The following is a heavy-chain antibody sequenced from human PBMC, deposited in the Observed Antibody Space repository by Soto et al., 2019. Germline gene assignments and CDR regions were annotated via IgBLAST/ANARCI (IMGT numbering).Heavy chain of an antibody. CDR3: ASESKIEQQLGN. CDR2: IYTSGST. D-gene: IGHD6-13*01. CDR1: GGSISSYY. Sequence: SETLSLTCTVSGGSISSYYWSWIRQPAGKGLEWIGRIYTSGSTNYNPSLKSRVTMSVDTSKNQFSLKLSSVTAADTAVYYCASESKIEQQLGNWRQGTLVTSPQ. J-gene: IGHJ4*02. V-gene: IGHV4-4*07.